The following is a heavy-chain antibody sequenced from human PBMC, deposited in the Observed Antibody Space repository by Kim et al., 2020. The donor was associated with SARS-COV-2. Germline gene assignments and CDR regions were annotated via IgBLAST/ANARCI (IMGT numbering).Heavy chain of an antibody. D-gene: IGHD2-15*01. J-gene: IGHJ6*01. CDR3: SRLGCSGGSCLGHCYYYG. Sequence: SETLSLTCTVSGGSISSYYLSWIRQPPGKGLEWIGYIYYSGSTNYNPSLKSRVTISVDTSKNQTSLKLSPVTAANAAVYYCSRLGCSGGSCLGHCYYYG. V-gene: IGHV4-59*12. CDR1: GGSISSYY. CDR2: IYYSGST.